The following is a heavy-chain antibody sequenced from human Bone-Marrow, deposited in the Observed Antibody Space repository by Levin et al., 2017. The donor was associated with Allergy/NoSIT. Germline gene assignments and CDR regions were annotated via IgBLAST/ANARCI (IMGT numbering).Heavy chain of an antibody. Sequence: GGSLRLSCAASGFTFSDYYMSWIRQAPGKGLEWVSYISSSSSYTNYADSVKGRFTISRDNAKNSLYLQMNSLRAEDTAVYYWARDGAYSSGPGDAFDIWGQGTMVTVSS. V-gene: IGHV3-11*05. CDR1: GFTFSDYY. J-gene: IGHJ3*02. CDR3: ARDGAYSSGPGDAFDI. D-gene: IGHD6-19*01. CDR2: ISSSSSYT.